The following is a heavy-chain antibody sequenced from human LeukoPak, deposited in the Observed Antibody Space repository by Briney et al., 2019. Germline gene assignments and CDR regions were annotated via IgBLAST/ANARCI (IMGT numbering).Heavy chain of an antibody. CDR3: ARTYYYDSSGYYGGGFDY. D-gene: IGHD3-22*01. J-gene: IGHJ4*02. CDR2: IIPIFGTA. CDR1: GGTFSSYA. Sequence: SSVKVSCKASGGTFSSYAISWVRQAPGQGREWMGGIIPIFGTANSAQKFQGRVTITADGSTSTASMELSSLRSEDTAVYYCARTYYYDSSGYYGGGFDYWGQGTLVTVSS. V-gene: IGHV1-69*13.